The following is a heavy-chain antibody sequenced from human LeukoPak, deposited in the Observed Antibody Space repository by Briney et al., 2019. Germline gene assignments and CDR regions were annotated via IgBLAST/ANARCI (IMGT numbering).Heavy chain of an antibody. Sequence: GGSLRLSCAASGFTVSSNYMSWVRQAPGKGLEWVSSISGSGGSPYYADSVKGRFTISRDNSNNTLYLQMIGLRAEDTAVFYCAKLTTWLQQHSFDYWGQGTPVTVSS. CDR2: ISGSGGSP. V-gene: IGHV3-23*01. CDR1: GFTVSSNY. J-gene: IGHJ4*02. D-gene: IGHD5-24*01. CDR3: AKLTTWLQQHSFDY.